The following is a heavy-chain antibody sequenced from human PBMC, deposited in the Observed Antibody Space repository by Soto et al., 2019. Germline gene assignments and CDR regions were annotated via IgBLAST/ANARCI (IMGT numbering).Heavy chain of an antibody. J-gene: IGHJ5*02. D-gene: IGHD2-15*01. Sequence: QVQLQESGPGLVKPSETLSLTCTVSGGSISSYYWSWIRQPPGKGLEWIGYIYYSGSTNYNPSLKGRVTIAVEASKNRCSLRLRAVSAAATAVYYCARRRRACSGGSGVGVWFAPWGQGTLFIVSS. V-gene: IGHV4-59*01. CDR1: GGSISSYY. CDR2: IYYSGST. CDR3: ARRRRACSGGSGVGVWFAP.